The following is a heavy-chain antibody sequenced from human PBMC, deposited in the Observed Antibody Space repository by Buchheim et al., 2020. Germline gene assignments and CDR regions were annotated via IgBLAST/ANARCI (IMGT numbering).Heavy chain of an antibody. CDR1: GGSISTYY. CDR3: ARGKDVYNLWWFDL. CDR2: VHYSGST. V-gene: IGHV4-59*01. Sequence: QVELQESGPGLVEPSETLSLTCNVSGGSISTYYWSWIRQPPGKGLEWIGYVHYSGSTKYNPSLKSRVVISVDMSKNLLSLKLTSVTPADTAVYYCARGKDVYNLWWFDLWGQGTL. J-gene: IGHJ5*02. D-gene: IGHD5-24*01.